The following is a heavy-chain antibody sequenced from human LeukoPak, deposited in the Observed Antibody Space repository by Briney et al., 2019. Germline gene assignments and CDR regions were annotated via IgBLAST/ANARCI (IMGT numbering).Heavy chain of an antibody. CDR1: GFTFSRYA. V-gene: IGHV3-30-3*01. D-gene: IGHD3-10*01. Sequence: PGGSVRLSCAASGFTFSRYAMHWVRQAPGKGLEWVAVISYDGSNEYYADSVKGRFTISRDSSENTLYLQMNSLRVEDTAVYYCARVGYYSSGPFSYFDYWGQGTLVTVSS. J-gene: IGHJ4*02. CDR3: ARVGYYSSGPFSYFDY. CDR2: ISYDGSNE.